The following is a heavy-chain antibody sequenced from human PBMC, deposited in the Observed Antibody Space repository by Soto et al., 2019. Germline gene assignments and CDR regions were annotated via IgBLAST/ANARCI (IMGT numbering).Heavy chain of an antibody. CDR2: IIPIFGTA. CDR3: ARGQQDDLWSARAYNWFDP. J-gene: IGHJ5*02. D-gene: IGHD3-3*01. Sequence: QVQLVQSGAEVKKPGSSVKVSCKASGGTFSSYAISWVRQAPGQGLEWMGGIIPIFGTANYAQKFQGRVTITADESTSTAYRELSSLRSEDTAVYYCARGQQDDLWSARAYNWFDPWGQGTLVTVSS. V-gene: IGHV1-69*12. CDR1: GGTFSSYA.